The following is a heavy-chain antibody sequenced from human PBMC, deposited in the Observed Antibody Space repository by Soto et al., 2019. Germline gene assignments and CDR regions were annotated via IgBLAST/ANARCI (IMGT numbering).Heavy chain of an antibody. CDR2: IIPILGIA. CDR3: ARGIAVAGTVY. Sequence: QVQLVQSGAEVKKPGSSVKVSCKASGGTFSSYTISWVRQAPGQGLEWMGRIIPILGIANYAQKFQGRVTITAEKSTSTAYMELSSLRSEDKAVYYCARGIAVAGTVYWGQGTLVTVSS. V-gene: IGHV1-69*02. J-gene: IGHJ4*02. D-gene: IGHD6-19*01. CDR1: GGTFSSYT.